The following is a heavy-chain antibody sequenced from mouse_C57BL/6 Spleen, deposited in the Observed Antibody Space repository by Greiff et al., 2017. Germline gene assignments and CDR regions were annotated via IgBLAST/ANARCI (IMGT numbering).Heavy chain of an antibody. CDR3: ARRNDGYYYYAMDY. D-gene: IGHD2-3*01. V-gene: IGHV1-61*01. CDR1: GYTFTSYW. J-gene: IGHJ4*01. CDR2: IYPSDSET. Sequence: QVQLQQPGAELVRPGSSVKLSCKASGYTFTSYWMDWVKQRPGQGLEWIGNIYPSDSETHYNHKFKDKATLTVDKSSSTAYMQLSSLTSEDSAVYYCARRNDGYYYYAMDYWGQGTSVTVSS.